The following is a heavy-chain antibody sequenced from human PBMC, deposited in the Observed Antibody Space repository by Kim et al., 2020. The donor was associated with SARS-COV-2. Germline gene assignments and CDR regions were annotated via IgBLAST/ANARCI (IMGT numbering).Heavy chain of an antibody. Sequence: VGSLRLSCAASGFTFSSYSMNWVRQAPGKGLEWVSSISSSSSYIYYADSVKGRFTISRDNAKNSLYLQMNSLRAEDTAVYYCARDVHYDFWSGYLYYFDYWGQGTLVTVSS. CDR2: ISSSSSYI. V-gene: IGHV3-21*01. CDR3: ARDVHYDFWSGYLYYFDY. D-gene: IGHD3-3*01. J-gene: IGHJ4*02. CDR1: GFTFSSYS.